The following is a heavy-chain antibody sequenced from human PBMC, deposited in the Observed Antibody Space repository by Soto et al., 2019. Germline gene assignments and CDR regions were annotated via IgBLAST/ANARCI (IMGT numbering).Heavy chain of an antibody. D-gene: IGHD6-6*01. CDR3: ARGLSSAARPYYFDY. CDR1: GGTFSSYA. Sequence: QVQLVQSGAEVKKPGSSVKVSCKASGGTFSSYAISWVRQAPGQGLEWMGGIIPIFGTANYAQKFQGRVTITADESTSKAYMELSRLRSEDTGVYYCARGLSSAARPYYFDYWGQGYLVTVSS. J-gene: IGHJ4*02. CDR2: IIPIFGTA. V-gene: IGHV1-69*01.